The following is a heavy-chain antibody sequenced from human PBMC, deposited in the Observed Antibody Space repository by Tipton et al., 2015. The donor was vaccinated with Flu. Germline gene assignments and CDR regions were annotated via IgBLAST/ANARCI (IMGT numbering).Heavy chain of an antibody. Sequence: QLMQSGGGLVQPGRSLRLSCAASGFTFDAYAMYWVRQAPGKGLERVSGISWNSVNIDYVDSVRGRFTISRDNAKNSLYLQMNSLRVEDTALYYCAKAIDYGPSYYFDYWGQGTLVTVSS. CDR1: GFTFDAYA. J-gene: IGHJ4*02. CDR2: ISWNSVNI. D-gene: IGHD4-17*01. V-gene: IGHV3-9*01. CDR3: AKAIDYGPSYYFDY.